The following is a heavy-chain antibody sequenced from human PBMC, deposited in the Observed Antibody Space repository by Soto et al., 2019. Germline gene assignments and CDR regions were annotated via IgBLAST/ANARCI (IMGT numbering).Heavy chain of an antibody. CDR3: LSPHSDSSNAFDL. J-gene: IGHJ5*02. Sequence: QRQLVESGGGVVQPGRSLRLSCAASGFSFSHDAMHWVRQPPGKGLEWVALISYDGDNQYFTESVRGRFTISRDNSKTTVYLEMNSLRLDDTATYYCLSPHSDSSNAFDLWGQGTLVTVSS. CDR2: ISYDGDNQ. D-gene: IGHD3-22*01. V-gene: IGHV3-30-3*01. CDR1: GFSFSHDA.